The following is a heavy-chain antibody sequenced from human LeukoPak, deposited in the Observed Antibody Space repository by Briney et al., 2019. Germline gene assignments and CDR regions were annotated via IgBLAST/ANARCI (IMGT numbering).Heavy chain of an antibody. Sequence: SETLSLPCTVSGGSISSHYWSWIRQPPGKGLEWIGYIYYSGSTNYNPSLKSRVTISVDTSKNQCSLKLSSVTAADTAVYYCARTSRGYCSSTSCYWGDAFDIWGQGTMVTVSS. CDR1: GGSISSHY. V-gene: IGHV4-59*11. CDR2: IYYSGST. J-gene: IGHJ3*02. D-gene: IGHD2-2*01. CDR3: ARTSRGYCSSTSCYWGDAFDI.